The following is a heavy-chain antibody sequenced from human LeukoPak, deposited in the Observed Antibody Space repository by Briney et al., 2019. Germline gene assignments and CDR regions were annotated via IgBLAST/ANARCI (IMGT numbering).Heavy chain of an antibody. CDR1: GYSISSGYY. CDR3: ARSVEGYCRGGSCYYYSYYMDV. Sequence: PSETLSLTCTVSGYSISSGYYWGWIRQPPGKGLEWIGSIYHSGSTYYNPSLKSRVTMSVDTSKNQFSLKLSSVTAADTAVYYCARSVEGYCRGGSCYYYSYYMDVWGKGTTVTVSS. D-gene: IGHD2-15*01. CDR2: IYHSGST. V-gene: IGHV4-38-2*02. J-gene: IGHJ6*03.